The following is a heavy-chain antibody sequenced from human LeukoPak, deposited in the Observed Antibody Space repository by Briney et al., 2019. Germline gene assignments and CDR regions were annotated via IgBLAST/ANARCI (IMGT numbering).Heavy chain of an antibody. V-gene: IGHV4-59*08. J-gene: IGHJ4*02. D-gene: IGHD6-13*01. Sequence: SETLSLTCTVSGGSISSYYWSWIRQPPGKGLEWIGYIYYSGSTNYNPSLKSRVTISVDTSKNQFPLKLSSVTAADTAVYYCARGDWPSLAAAGIAFDYWGQGTLVTVSS. CDR1: GGSISSYY. CDR3: ARGDWPSLAAAGIAFDY. CDR2: IYYSGST.